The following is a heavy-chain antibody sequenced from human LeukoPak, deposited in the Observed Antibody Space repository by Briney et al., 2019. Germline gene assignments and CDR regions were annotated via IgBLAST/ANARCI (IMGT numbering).Heavy chain of an antibody. D-gene: IGHD3-10*01. J-gene: IGHJ4*02. CDR1: GFTFSSYA. V-gene: IGHV3-23*01. CDR2: ISANAAST. CDR3: AKVGGSGSYFPDY. Sequence: GGSLRLSCAASGFTFSSYAMSWVRQAPGKGLEWVSAISANAASTCNADSVKGRFTISRDNSRNTVYLQMNSLRAEDTAVYYCAKVGGSGSYFPDYWGQGTLVTVSS.